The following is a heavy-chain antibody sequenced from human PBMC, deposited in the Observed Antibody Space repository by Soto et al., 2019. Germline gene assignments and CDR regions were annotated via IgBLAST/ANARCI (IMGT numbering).Heavy chain of an antibody. V-gene: IGHV4-39*01. Sequence: SETLSLTCTVSGDSITSSYYWGWIRQPPGKGLEWIGSIYYSGSTYYNPSLKSRVTISVDTSKNQFSLKLSSVTAADTTVYYCARQARYFDWLHNWFDPWGQGTLVTVSS. CDR2: IYYSGST. CDR1: GDSITSSYY. D-gene: IGHD3-9*01. CDR3: ARQARYFDWLHNWFDP. J-gene: IGHJ5*02.